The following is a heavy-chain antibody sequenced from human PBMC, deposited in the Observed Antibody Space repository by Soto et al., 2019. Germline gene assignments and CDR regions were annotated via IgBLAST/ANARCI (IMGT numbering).Heavy chain of an antibody. J-gene: IGHJ4*02. CDR1: GYTFTSYG. V-gene: IGHV1-18*01. CDR2: ISAYNGNT. CDR3: ARDCSGGSCYRGDFDY. D-gene: IGHD2-15*01. Sequence: QVQLVQSGAEVKKPGASVKVSCKASGYTFTSYGISWVRQAPGQGLEWMGWISAYNGNTNYAQKLQGRVTMTTDTPTSTAYMEQRSLRSDDTAVYYCARDCSGGSCYRGDFDYWGQGTLVTVSS.